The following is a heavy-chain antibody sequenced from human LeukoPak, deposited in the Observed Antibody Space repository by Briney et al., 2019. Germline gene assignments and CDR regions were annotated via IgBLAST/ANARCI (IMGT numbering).Heavy chain of an antibody. CDR1: GFTFSSYA. CDR2: ISYDGSNK. J-gene: IGHJ4*02. CDR3: AKETEYSYGPWYFDS. V-gene: IGHV3-30*04. Sequence: GRSLRLSCAASGFTFSSYAMHWVRQAPGKGLEWVAVISYDGSNKYYADSVKGRFTISRDNAKNSLYLQMNRLRVEDTAVYYCAKETEYSYGPWYFDSWGQGTLVTVSS. D-gene: IGHD5-18*01.